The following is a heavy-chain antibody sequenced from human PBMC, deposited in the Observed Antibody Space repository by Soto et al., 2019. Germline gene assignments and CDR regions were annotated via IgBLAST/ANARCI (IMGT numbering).Heavy chain of an antibody. CDR2: ISGSGGST. J-gene: IGHJ4*02. CDR3: AARYCGGDCYLRYYFDY. D-gene: IGHD2-21*02. Sequence: PGGSLTLSCAASGFTFSSYAMSWVRQAPGKGLEWVSAISGSGGSTYYADSVKGRFTISRDNSKNTLYLQMNSLRAEDTAVYYCAARYCGGDCYLRYYFDYWGQGTLVTVSS. CDR1: GFTFSSYA. V-gene: IGHV3-23*01.